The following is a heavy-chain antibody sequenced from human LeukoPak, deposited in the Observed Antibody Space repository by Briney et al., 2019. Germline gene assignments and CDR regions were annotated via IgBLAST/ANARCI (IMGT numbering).Heavy chain of an antibody. Sequence: GGSLRLSCAASGDYWMSWVRQPPGKGLEWAANIKQDGSEEYYVDSVKGRFTISRDNAKNSLYLQMNSLRAEDTAVYYCARDHRTTVTVYYFDYWGQGTLVTVSS. CDR1: GDYW. CDR2: IKQDGSEE. D-gene: IGHD4-17*01. V-gene: IGHV3-7*01. CDR3: ARDHRTTVTVYYFDY. J-gene: IGHJ4*02.